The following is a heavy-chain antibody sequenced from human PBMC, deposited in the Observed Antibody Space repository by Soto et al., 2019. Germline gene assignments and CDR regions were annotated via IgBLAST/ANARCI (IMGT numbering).Heavy chain of an antibody. Sequence: PSETLSLTCTVSVGSISSYYWSWIRQPPGKGLEWIGYIYYSGSTNYNPSLKSRVTISVDTSKNQFSLKLSSVTAADTAVYHCARVGRSWYGGLGNYYYYYMDVWGKGTTVTVSS. J-gene: IGHJ6*03. V-gene: IGHV4-59*01. CDR1: VGSISSYY. CDR3: ARVGRSWYGGLGNYYYYYMDV. CDR2: IYYSGST. D-gene: IGHD6-13*01.